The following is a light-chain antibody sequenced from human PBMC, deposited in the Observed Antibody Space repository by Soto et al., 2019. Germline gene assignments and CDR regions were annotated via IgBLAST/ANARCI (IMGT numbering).Light chain of an antibody. Sequence: DMEMTQSPSSLSASVGDRVTITCRASQSISNYLNWYQHKPGKVPKLLIYAASSLQSGVPTRFSGSGSATHLTLNINSLRPEEFATYYCQQSYGTPLTVGGGTKLEIK. CDR1: QSISNY. V-gene: IGKV1-39*01. J-gene: IGKJ4*01. CDR2: AAS. CDR3: QQSYGTPLT.